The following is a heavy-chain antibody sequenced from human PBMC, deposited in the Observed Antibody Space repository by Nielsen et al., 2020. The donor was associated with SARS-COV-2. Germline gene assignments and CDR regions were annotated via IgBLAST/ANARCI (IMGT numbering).Heavy chain of an antibody. J-gene: IGHJ5*02. Sequence: ASVKVSCKASGYTFTGYYMHWVRQAPGQGLEWMGRINPNSGGTNNAQKFQGRVTMTRDTSISTAYMELSRLRSDDTAVYYFARLVVPAAIRDNWFDPWGQGTLVTVSS. V-gene: IGHV1-2*06. CDR1: GYTFTGYY. CDR3: ARLVVPAAIRDNWFDP. D-gene: IGHD2-2*02. CDR2: INPNSGGT.